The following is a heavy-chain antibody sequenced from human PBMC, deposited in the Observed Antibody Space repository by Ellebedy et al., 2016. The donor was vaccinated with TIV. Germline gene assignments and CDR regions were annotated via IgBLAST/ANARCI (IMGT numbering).Heavy chain of an antibody. Sequence: SETLSLTCAVSGGPISSGGYSWSWIRQPPGKGLEWIGYIYHSGSTYYNPSLKSRVTISVDRSKNQFSLNLSSVTAADTAVYYCARVKSGTDAFDVWGQGTMVTVSS. CDR1: GGPISSGGYS. CDR2: IYHSGST. J-gene: IGHJ3*01. D-gene: IGHD1-1*01. V-gene: IGHV4-30-2*01. CDR3: ARVKSGTDAFDV.